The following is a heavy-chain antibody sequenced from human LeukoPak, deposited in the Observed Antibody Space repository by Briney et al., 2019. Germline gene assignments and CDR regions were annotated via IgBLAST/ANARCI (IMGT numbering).Heavy chain of an antibody. CDR1: GFTFRSYW. CDR3: VRRGLGGSGYIDY. CDR2: VKQDGSET. J-gene: IGHJ4*02. V-gene: IGHV3-7*01. D-gene: IGHD3-22*01. Sequence: PGGSLRLSCAASGFTFRSYWMSWVRQAPGKGLEWVGNVKQDGSETYYVDSVKGRLTTSRENVKKSLYLQMNSLRADDTAVYYCVRRGLGGSGYIDYWGQGTLVTVSS.